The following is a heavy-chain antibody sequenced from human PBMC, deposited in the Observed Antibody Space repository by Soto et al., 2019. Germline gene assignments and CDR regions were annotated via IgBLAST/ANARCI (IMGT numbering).Heavy chain of an antibody. D-gene: IGHD4-4*01. J-gene: IGHJ6*02. CDR2: IYTSGST. Sequence: SETLSLTCTVSGGSISSYYWSWIRQPAGKGLEWIGRIYTSGSTNYNPSLKSRVTMSVDTSKNQFSLKLSSLRSEDTAVYYCASSARPGGTTVIDYYYYGMDVWGQGTKVTVSS. V-gene: IGHV4-4*07. CDR3: ASSARPGGTTVIDYYYYGMDV. CDR1: GGSISSYY.